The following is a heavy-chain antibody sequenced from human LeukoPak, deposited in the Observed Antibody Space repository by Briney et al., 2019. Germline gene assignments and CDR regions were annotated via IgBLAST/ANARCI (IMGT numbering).Heavy chain of an antibody. J-gene: IGHJ4*02. CDR3: VRVKEWLSLLPFDY. V-gene: IGHV3-74*01. D-gene: IGHD3-3*01. Sequence: PGGSLRLSCAASGFTFSSYWMHWVRQAPGKGLVWVSRINSDGGSTNYADSVNGRFTIPRDNAKNTLYLQMNSLRAEDTAVYYCVRVKEWLSLLPFDYWGQGTLVTVSS. CDR1: GFTFSSYW. CDR2: INSDGGST.